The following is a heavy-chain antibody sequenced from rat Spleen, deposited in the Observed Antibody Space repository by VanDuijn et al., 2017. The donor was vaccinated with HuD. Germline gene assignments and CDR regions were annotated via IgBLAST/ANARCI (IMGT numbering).Heavy chain of an antibody. V-gene: IGHV5-22*01. CDR2: ISYEGSST. CDR1: GFTFSDYY. J-gene: IGHJ2*01. Sequence: EVQLVESGGGLVQPGRSMKLSCAASGFTFSDYYMAWVRQAPKKGLEWVASISYEGSSTYYGDSMKGRFTISRDNAKSTLYLQMNSLRSEDTATYYCARPHSSHYVMDAWGQGVMVTVSS. CDR3: ARPHSSHYVMDA. D-gene: IGHD1-8*01.